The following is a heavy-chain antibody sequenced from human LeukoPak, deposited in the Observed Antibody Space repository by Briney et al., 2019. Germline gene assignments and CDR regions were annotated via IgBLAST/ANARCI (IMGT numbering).Heavy chain of an antibody. CDR1: GDSITSYY. V-gene: IGHV4-59*01. CDR3: ATGYSSTWYYFDY. D-gene: IGHD6-13*01. J-gene: IGHJ4*02. CDR2: SYHTGSN. Sequence: PETLSLTCTVPGDSITSYYSSWIRQPPGKGLEWIGYSYHTGSNNYNPSLKSRVNISVDTSKNQFSLKLSAVTAGDTAVYYCATGYSSTWYYFDYWGQGTLVTVSS.